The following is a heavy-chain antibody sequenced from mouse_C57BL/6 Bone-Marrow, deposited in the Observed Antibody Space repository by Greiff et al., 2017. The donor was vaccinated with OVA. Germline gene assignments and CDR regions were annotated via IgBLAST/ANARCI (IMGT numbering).Heavy chain of an antibody. J-gene: IGHJ3*01. Sequence: VQLQQSGPVLVKPGASVKMSCKASGYTFTDYYMNWVKQSHGKSLEWIGVINPYNGGTSYNQKFKGKATLTVDKSSSTAYMELNSLTSEDSAVYYSARSGLLPWFAYWGQGTLVTVSA. CDR2: INPYNGGT. CDR3: ARSGLLPWFAY. V-gene: IGHV1-19*01. D-gene: IGHD2-3*01. CDR1: GYTFTDYY.